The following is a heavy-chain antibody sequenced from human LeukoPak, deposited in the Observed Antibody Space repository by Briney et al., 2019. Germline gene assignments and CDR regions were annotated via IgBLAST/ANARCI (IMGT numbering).Heavy chain of an antibody. CDR3: ARVSSSWPYYYYYYMDV. CDR2: IYSGGST. Sequence: EPGGSLSLFCAASGFTVSSNYMSWVRQAPGKGLEWVSVIYSGGSTYYADSVKGRFTISRDNSKNTLYLQMNSLRAEDTAVYYCARVSSSWPYYYYYYMDVWGKGTTVTVSS. V-gene: IGHV3-53*01. D-gene: IGHD6-13*01. CDR1: GFTVSSNY. J-gene: IGHJ6*03.